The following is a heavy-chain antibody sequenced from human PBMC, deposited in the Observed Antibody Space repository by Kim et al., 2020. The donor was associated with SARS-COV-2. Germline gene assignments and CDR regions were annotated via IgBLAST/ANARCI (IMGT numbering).Heavy chain of an antibody. CDR3: TTGNYYDSGSHDY. V-gene: IGHV3-15*01. D-gene: IGHD3-10*01. J-gene: IGHJ4*02. Sequence: YAAPVKGRFTISRDDSKNTLYLQMNSLKTEDTAVYYCTTGNYYDSGSHDYWGQGTLVTVSS.